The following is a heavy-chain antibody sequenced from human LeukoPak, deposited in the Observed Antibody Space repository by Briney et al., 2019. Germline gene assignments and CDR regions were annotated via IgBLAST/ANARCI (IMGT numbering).Heavy chain of an antibody. D-gene: IGHD1-26*01. Sequence: GGSLRLSCAASGFTFSGSSMHWVRQASGKGLEWVGRIRTKTYNYATAYGASVKGRFTLSRDDSKNTAYLQMNGLKTEDTAVYYCTRSDSGSYQMDFDYWGQGTLVTVSS. CDR3: TRSDSGSYQMDFDY. CDR2: IRTKTYNYAT. J-gene: IGHJ4*02. CDR1: GFTFSGSS. V-gene: IGHV3-73*01.